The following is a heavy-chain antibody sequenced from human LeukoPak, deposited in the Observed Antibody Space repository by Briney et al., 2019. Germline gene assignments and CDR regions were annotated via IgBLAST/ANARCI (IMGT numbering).Heavy chain of an antibody. D-gene: IGHD1-1*01. CDR2: ISAYNGNT. V-gene: IGHV1-18*04. CDR3: ARVPGRDTTPDAFDI. Sequence: ASVKVSCKASGYTFTSYGISWVRQAPGQGLEWMGWISAYNGNTNYAQKLQGRVTMTTDTSTSTAYMELRSPRSDDTAVYYCARVPGRDTTPDAFDIWGQGTMVTVSS. CDR1: GYTFTSYG. J-gene: IGHJ3*02.